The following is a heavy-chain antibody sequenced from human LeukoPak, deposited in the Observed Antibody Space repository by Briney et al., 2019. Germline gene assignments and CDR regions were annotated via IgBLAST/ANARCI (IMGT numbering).Heavy chain of an antibody. D-gene: IGHD1-26*01. CDR2: INPNSGGT. V-gene: IGHV1-2*06. CDR3: ARRIGGSYLED. J-gene: IGHJ4*02. Sequence: ASVKVSCKASGYTFTGYSMHWVRQAPGQGLEWMGRINPNSGGTNYAQKFHGRVTMTRDTSISTAYMELSRLRSDDTAVYYCARRIGGSYLEDWGQGTLVTVSS. CDR1: GYTFTGYS.